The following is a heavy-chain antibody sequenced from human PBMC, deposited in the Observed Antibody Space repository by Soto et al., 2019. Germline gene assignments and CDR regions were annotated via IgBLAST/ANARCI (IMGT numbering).Heavy chain of an antibody. Sequence: GGSLRLSCAASGFTFSILAMGWVRQAPGKGLEWVSVIDYTGGTTYYTDSVKGRFTISRDNSKKTVYLQMHGLRADDTAVYYCAKGLYYYDSSGYRVFDYWGQGALVTVSS. CDR3: AKGLYYYDSSGYRVFDY. D-gene: IGHD3-22*01. CDR1: GFTFSILA. J-gene: IGHJ4*02. V-gene: IGHV3-23*01. CDR2: IDYTGGTT.